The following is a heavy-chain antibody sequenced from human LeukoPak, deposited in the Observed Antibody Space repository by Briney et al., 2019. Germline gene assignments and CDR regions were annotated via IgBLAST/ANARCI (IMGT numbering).Heavy chain of an antibody. Sequence: ASVKVSCKASGYTFTSYYMHWVRQAPGQGLEWMGWINPNSGGTNYAQKFQGRVTMTRDTSISTAYMELSRLRSDDTAVYYCARSPPLRLGEFDWGQGTLVTVSS. CDR1: GYTFTSYY. CDR2: INPNSGGT. D-gene: IGHD3-16*01. J-gene: IGHJ4*02. V-gene: IGHV1-2*02. CDR3: ARSPPLRLGEFD.